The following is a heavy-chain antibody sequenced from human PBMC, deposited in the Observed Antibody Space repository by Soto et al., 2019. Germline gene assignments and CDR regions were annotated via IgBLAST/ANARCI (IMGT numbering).Heavy chain of an antibody. J-gene: IGHJ5*02. D-gene: IGHD6-19*01. CDR2: IIPKFGTT. Sequence: QVQLVQSGAEVKKPGSSVKVSCKASGGTFSTYPINWVRQAPGQGLQYMGGIIPKFGTTNYAQKFRGTITSTADESTSTAYMELNNLRSEVTAVYSCATGASNSTGWYIRFDPWGQGTLVTVSS. V-gene: IGHV1-69*01. CDR1: GGTFSTYP. CDR3: ATGASNSTGWYIRFDP.